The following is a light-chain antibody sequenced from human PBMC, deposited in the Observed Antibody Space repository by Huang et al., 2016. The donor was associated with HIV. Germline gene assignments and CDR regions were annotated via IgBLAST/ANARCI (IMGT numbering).Light chain of an antibody. CDR3: QQYNSWPPLFT. J-gene: IGKJ3*01. V-gene: IGKV3-15*01. Sequence: EVLLTQSPATLSVSPGERATLSCRASQSVSTNLDWSQQKPGQAPRLLIYGASTRATGVPDRFSGSGSGTEFTLTISSLQSEDSAVYYCQQYNSWPPLFTFGPGTKVDIK. CDR1: QSVSTN. CDR2: GAS.